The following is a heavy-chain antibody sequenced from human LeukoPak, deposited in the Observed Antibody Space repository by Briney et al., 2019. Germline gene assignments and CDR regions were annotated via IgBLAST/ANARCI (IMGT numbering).Heavy chain of an antibody. CDR1: GATMYDNY. CDR3: ARENTAAGWFDP. V-gene: IGHV4-59*01. J-gene: IGHJ5*02. D-gene: IGHD6-13*01. CDR2: IYYSGST. Sequence: PSETLSLACSVSGATMYDNYWSWIRQPPGKGLEWIGYIYYSGSTNYNPSLKSRVTISVDTSKNQFSLKLSSVTAADTAVYYCARENTAAGWFDPWGQGTLVTVSS.